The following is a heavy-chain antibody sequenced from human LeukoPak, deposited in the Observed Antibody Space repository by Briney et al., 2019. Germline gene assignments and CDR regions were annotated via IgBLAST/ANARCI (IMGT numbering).Heavy chain of an antibody. CDR1: GYTFTSYA. D-gene: IGHD6-13*01. J-gene: IGHJ4*02. V-gene: IGHV7-4-1*02. CDR2: INTNTGNP. Sequence: ASVKVSCKASGYTFTSYAMNWVRRAPGQGLEWMGWINTNTGNPTYAQGFTGRFVFSLDTSVSTAYLQISSLKAEDTAVYYCARGVIAAGGNDFDYWGQGTLVTVSS. CDR3: ARGVIAAGGNDFDY.